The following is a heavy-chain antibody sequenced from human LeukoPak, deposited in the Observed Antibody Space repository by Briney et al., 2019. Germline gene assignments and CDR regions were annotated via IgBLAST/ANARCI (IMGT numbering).Heavy chain of an antibody. Sequence: GGSLRLSCTASGFTFGDYAMSWFRQAPGKGLEWVGFIRSKAYGGTTEYAASVKGRFTISRDDSKSIAYLQMNSLKTEDTAVYYCTGSGSYLTGEYYFDYWGQGTLVTVSS. J-gene: IGHJ4*02. D-gene: IGHD1-26*01. CDR1: GFTFGDYA. V-gene: IGHV3-49*03. CDR2: IRSKAYGGTT. CDR3: TGSGSYLTGEYYFDY.